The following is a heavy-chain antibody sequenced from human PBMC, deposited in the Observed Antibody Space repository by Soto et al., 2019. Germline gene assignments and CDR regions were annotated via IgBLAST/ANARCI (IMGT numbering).Heavy chain of an antibody. Sequence: GGLQSLSWGASGVNFISYGVHWVRPDPGKGLEWVAVIWYDGSNKYYADSVKGRFTISRDNSKNTLYLQMNSLRAEDTAVYYCARDQNWGSYRSEWFHYWGQGTRVNV. D-gene: IGHD3-16*02. J-gene: IGHJ4*02. CDR1: GVNFISYG. CDR2: IWYDGSNK. V-gene: IGHV3-33*01. CDR3: ARDQNWGSYRSEWFHY.